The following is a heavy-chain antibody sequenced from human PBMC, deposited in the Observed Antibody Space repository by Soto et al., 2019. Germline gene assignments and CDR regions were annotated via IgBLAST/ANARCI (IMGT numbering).Heavy chain of an antibody. V-gene: IGHV3-23*01. Sequence: LRLSCAASGFTFSSYAMSWVRQAPGKGLEWVSAISGSGGSTYYADSVKGRFTISRDNSKNTLYLQMNSLRAEDTAVYYCAKVGGRGYYYYGMGVWGQGTTVTVSS. CDR2: ISGSGGST. CDR1: GFTFSSYA. CDR3: AKVGGRGYYYYGMGV. D-gene: IGHD3-3*01. J-gene: IGHJ6*02.